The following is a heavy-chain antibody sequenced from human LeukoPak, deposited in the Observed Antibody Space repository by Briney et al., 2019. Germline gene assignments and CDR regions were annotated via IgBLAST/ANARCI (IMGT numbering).Heavy chain of an antibody. CDR2: IYTSGRT. Sequence: SETLSLTCTVSGGSITSGDLYWSWIRQPAGKGLEWIGRIYTSGRTTYNPSLMSRVTISVDTSKNQFSLKLTSVTAADTAVYYCARDSGQGLGNPHGSWGQGTLVTVSS. CDR3: ARDSGQGLGNPHGS. J-gene: IGHJ1*01. D-gene: IGHD2/OR15-2a*01. CDR1: GGSITSGDLY. V-gene: IGHV4-61*02.